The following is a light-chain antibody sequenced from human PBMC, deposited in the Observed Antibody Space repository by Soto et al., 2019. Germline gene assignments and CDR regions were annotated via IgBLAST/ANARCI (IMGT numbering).Light chain of an antibody. CDR3: AAWDDSLNGYV. J-gene: IGLJ1*01. CDR1: SSNIGSNT. V-gene: IGLV1-44*01. CDR2: SNY. Sequence: QPVLTQPPSASGTPGQRVTISCSGSSSNIGSNTVNWYQQPPGTAPKLLIYSNYQRPSGVPDRFSGSKSGTSASLAISGLQSEDEADYYCAAWDDSLNGYVFGTGTKLTVL.